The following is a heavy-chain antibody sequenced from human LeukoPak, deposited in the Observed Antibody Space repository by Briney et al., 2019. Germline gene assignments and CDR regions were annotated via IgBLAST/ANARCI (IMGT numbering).Heavy chain of an antibody. CDR1: GFTFSNYA. Sequence: GGSLRLSCAASGFTFSNYAMSWVRQAPGKGLEWVSAIRGTADNAYYADSVKGRFTISRDNSKSTLYLQMNSLRAEDTVVYYCAKRGYCSGGACYSGAAPHFDYWGQGTLVTVSS. D-gene: IGHD2-15*01. V-gene: IGHV3-23*01. CDR2: IRGTADNA. CDR3: AKRGYCSGGACYSGAAPHFDY. J-gene: IGHJ4*02.